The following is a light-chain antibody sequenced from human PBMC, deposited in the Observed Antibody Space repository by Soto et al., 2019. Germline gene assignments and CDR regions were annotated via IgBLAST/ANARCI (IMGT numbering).Light chain of an antibody. CDR1: SSDVGGFNY. CDR2: DVR. CDR3: SSYTTSSTVI. Sequence: QSALTQPASVSGSPGQSITISCAGTSSDVGGFNYVSWYQHHPGKAPKLMIYDVRNRPSGVSNRFSGSKSANTASLTISGLQAEDEADYYCSSYTTSSTVIFGGGPKLTVL. J-gene: IGLJ2*01. V-gene: IGLV2-14*03.